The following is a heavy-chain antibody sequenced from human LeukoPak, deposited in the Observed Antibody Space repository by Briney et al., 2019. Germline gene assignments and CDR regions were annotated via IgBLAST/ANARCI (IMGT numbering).Heavy chain of an antibody. D-gene: IGHD4-11*01. Sequence: VASVKVSCKASGYTFTSYYMHWVRQATGQGLEWMGWMNPNSGNTGYAQKFQGRVTMTRNTSISTAYMELSSLRSEDTAVYYCAANTVTTSYGMDVWGQGTTVTVSS. J-gene: IGHJ6*02. CDR1: GYTFTSYY. V-gene: IGHV1-8*02. CDR3: AANTVTTSYGMDV. CDR2: MNPNSGNT.